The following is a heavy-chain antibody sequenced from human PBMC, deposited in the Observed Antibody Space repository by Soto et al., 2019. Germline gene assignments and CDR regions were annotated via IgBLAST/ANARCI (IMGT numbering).Heavy chain of an antibody. D-gene: IGHD5-12*01. CDR2: MNPNSGNT. Sequence: GASVKVSCKASGYSFTSYDINWVRQATGQGLEWMGWMNPNSGNTGYAQKFQGRVTMTRNTSISTAYMELSSLRSEDTAVYYCARVEMATGEGDYWGQGTLVTVSS. V-gene: IGHV1-8*01. CDR3: ARVEMATGEGDY. CDR1: GYSFTSYD. J-gene: IGHJ4*02.